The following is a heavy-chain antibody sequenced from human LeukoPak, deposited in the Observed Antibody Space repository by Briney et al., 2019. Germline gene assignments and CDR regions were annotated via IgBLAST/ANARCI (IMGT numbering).Heavy chain of an antibody. J-gene: IGHJ4*02. CDR2: INPNSGGT. Sequence: ASVKVSCKASGYSFPAKYMHWVRQAPGQGLEWMGWINPNSGGTNYAQKFQGRVTMTRDTSISTAYMELSRLRSDDTAVYYCAREESIGSYQFLHDYWGQGTLVTVSS. D-gene: IGHD1-26*01. CDR3: AREESIGSYQFLHDY. CDR1: GYSFPAKY. V-gene: IGHV1-2*02.